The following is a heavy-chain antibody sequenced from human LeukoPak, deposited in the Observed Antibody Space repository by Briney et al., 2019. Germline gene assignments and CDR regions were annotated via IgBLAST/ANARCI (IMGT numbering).Heavy chain of an antibody. CDR3: AVIWSGYPGFDY. Sequence: ASVKVSCKASGYTFTGYYMHWVRQAPGQGLEWMGWINPNSSGTNYAQKFQGRVTMTRDTSISTAYMELSRLRSDDTAVYYCAVIWSGYPGFDYWGQGTLVTVSS. CDR1: GYTFTGYY. D-gene: IGHD3-3*01. CDR2: INPNSSGT. V-gene: IGHV1-2*02. J-gene: IGHJ4*02.